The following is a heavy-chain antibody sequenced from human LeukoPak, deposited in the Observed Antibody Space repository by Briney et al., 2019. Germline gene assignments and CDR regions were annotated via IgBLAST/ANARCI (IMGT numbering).Heavy chain of an antibody. CDR2: IYYSGST. CDR3: ARLGAVTGYNNWFDP. J-gene: IGHJ5*02. Sequence: SETLSLTCTVSGGSISSYYWSWIRQPPGKGLEWIGYIYYSGSTNYNPSLKSRVTITVDTSKNQFSLKLSSVTTADTAVYYCARLGAVTGYNNWFDPWGQGTLVTVSS. V-gene: IGHV4-59*08. CDR1: GGSISSYY. D-gene: IGHD3-9*01.